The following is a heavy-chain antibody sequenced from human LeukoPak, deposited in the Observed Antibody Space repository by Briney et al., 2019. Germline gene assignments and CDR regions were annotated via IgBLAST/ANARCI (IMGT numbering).Heavy chain of an antibody. D-gene: IGHD1-1*01. J-gene: IGHJ4*01. CDR3: ARDRKVEPLPEY. Sequence: GGSLRLSCAASGFTFSNHGMNWVRQAPGKGLEWVSGISPSGDITYYADSVKGRFTISRDNARNSLYLQLNSLRAEDTAVYYCARDRKVEPLPEYWGHGTLVTVSS. CDR2: ISPSGDIT. V-gene: IGHV3-21*01. CDR1: GFTFSNHG.